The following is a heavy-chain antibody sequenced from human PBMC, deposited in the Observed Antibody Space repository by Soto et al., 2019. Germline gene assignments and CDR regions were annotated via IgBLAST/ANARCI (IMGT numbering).Heavy chain of an antibody. CDR3: ARDGSSWYFPGRWFDP. CDR2: FSSKGTS. CDR1: GGSLTDNY. D-gene: IGHD2-15*01. J-gene: IGHJ5*02. Sequence: LSLTCTVYGGSLTDNYWNWIRQPPGKGLEWIGEFSSKGTSNYNQSLKSRVTMSLDTSKKRFSLKLTSVTAADTAVYFCARDGSSWYFPGRWFDPWGQGTLVTVSS. V-gene: IGHV4-34*01.